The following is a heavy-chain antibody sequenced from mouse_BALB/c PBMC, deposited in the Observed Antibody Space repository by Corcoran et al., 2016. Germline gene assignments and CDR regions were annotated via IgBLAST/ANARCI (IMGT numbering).Heavy chain of an antibody. Sequence: EVQLQQSGPELVKPGASVKISCKASGYSFTDYYMHWVKQSHVKSLEWIGRINPYNGATSYNQNFKDKASLTVDKSSSTAYMELHSLTSEDSAVYYCARSLYGNGAMDYWGQGTSVTVSS. V-gene: IGHV1-26*01. CDR3: ARSLYGNGAMDY. D-gene: IGHD2-1*01. CDR1: GYSFTDYY. J-gene: IGHJ4*01. CDR2: INPYNGAT.